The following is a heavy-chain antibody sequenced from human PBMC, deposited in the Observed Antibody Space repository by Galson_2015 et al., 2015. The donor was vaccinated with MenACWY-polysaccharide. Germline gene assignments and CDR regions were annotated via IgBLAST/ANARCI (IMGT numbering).Heavy chain of an antibody. CDR1: GLRFSGSG. CDR3: AREGSRIVFHAFDV. D-gene: IGHD2-21*01. Sequence: SLRLSCAASGLRFSGSGMHWVRQAPGKGLEWVAVIQYVGTNKVYADSVKGRFSISRDNSKNTLYLEMNSLRAEDTALYYCAREGSRIVFHAFDVWGQGTMVTVSS. J-gene: IGHJ3*01. V-gene: IGHV3-33*01. CDR2: IQYVGTNK.